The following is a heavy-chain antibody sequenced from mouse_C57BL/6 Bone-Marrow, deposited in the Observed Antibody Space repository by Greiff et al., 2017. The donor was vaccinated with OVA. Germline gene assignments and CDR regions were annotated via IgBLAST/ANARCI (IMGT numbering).Heavy chain of an antibody. V-gene: IGHV3-6*01. J-gene: IGHJ4*01. D-gene: IGHD1-1*01. CDR2: ISYDGSN. CDR1: GYSITSGYY. CDR3: ASQDYGSSYEDAMDY. Sequence: EVKLMESGPGLVKPSQSLSLTCSVTGYSITSGYYWNWIRQFPGNKLEWMGYISYDGSNNYNPSLKNRISITRDTSKNQFFLKLNSVTTEDTATYYCASQDYGSSYEDAMDYWGQGTSVTVSS.